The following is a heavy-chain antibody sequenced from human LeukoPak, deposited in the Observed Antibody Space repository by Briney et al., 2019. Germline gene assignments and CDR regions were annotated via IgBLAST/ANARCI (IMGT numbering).Heavy chain of an antibody. CDR1: GFTFSSYG. Sequence: GGSLRLSYAASGFTFSSYGMHWVRQAPGKGLEWVAFIRYDANSKYYADSVKGRFTISRDNSKNTLYLQMNSLRAEDRAVYYCAKALLPMTTLTLFDYWGQGTLVTVSS. V-gene: IGHV3-30*02. J-gene: IGHJ4*02. D-gene: IGHD4-11*01. CDR3: AKALLPMTTLTLFDY. CDR2: IRYDANSK.